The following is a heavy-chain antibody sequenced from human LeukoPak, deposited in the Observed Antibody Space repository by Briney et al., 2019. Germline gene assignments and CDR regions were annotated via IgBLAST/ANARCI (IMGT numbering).Heavy chain of an antibody. J-gene: IGHJ4*02. CDR1: GFNFSSYS. D-gene: IGHD2-15*01. Sequence: GGSLRLSCAASGFNFSSYSMNWVRQAPGKGLEWASYIRSSSGYIYYADSVKGRFTISRDNAKNSLYLQMNSLRAEDTAVYYCVKDFGGYCSGGSCYSGWSDYWGQGTLVTVSS. CDR3: VKDFGGYCSGGSCYSGWSDY. CDR2: IRSSSGYI. V-gene: IGHV3-21*01.